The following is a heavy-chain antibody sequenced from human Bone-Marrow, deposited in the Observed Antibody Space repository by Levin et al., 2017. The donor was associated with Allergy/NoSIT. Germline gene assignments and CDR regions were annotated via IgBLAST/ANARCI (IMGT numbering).Heavy chain of an antibody. CDR1: GFTFDDYG. CDR3: ARDRVYSGYDTFDY. V-gene: IGHV3-20*04. D-gene: IGHD5-12*01. Sequence: GESLKISCAASGFTFDDYGMSWVRQAPGKGLEWVSGINWNGGSTGYADSVKGRFTISRDNAKNSLYLQMNSLRAEDTALYYCARDRVYSGYDTFDYWGQGTLVTVSS. J-gene: IGHJ4*02. CDR2: INWNGGST.